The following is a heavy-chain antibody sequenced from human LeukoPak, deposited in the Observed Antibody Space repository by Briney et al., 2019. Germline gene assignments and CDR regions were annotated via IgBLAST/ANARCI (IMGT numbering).Heavy chain of an antibody. CDR1: GFTFSRYA. Sequence: PGGSLRLPCRASGFTFSRYAMTWVRQATGKGVEWVSAIRGCGGRTYFADSVKCRFTISRDNSKHTLYLQMIRLKAEDTAVYYCAKRRGLKLLYCYYMDVWGKGTTVTVSS. D-gene: IGHD3-10*01. CDR2: IRGCGGRT. V-gene: IGHV3-23*01. J-gene: IGHJ6*03. CDR3: AKRRGLKLLYCYYMDV.